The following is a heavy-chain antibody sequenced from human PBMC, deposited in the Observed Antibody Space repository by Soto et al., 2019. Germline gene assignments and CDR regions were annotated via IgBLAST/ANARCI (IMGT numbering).Heavy chain of an antibody. J-gene: IGHJ4*02. D-gene: IGHD1-1*01. V-gene: IGHV4-4*02. CDR1: GGSISSSDW. CDR3: AGRPTGVPI. CDR2: IHHSGST. Sequence: QVQLQESGPGLVKPSGTLSLTCAVSGGSISSSDWWSWVRQPPGKGLEWVGEIHHSGSTNYNPSRTRRATISVEKSEKQFSLNRTAGTAADPVVFYCAGRPTGVPIWGQGTLVTVSS.